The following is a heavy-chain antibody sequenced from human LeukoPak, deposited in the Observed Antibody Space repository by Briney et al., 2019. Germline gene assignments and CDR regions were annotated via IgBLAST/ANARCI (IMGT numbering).Heavy chain of an antibody. CDR2: INSDGSTT. CDR3: ARDLVGARTDY. J-gene: IGHJ4*02. D-gene: IGHD1-26*01. Sequence: GGSLRLSCAASGFTFSSYWLPWARQAPGKGLVWVSRINSDGSTTNYADSVKGRFTISRDNAKNTLYLQMNTLRADDTAVYYCARDLVGARTDYWGQGTLVTVSS. CDR1: GFTFSSYW. V-gene: IGHV3-74*01.